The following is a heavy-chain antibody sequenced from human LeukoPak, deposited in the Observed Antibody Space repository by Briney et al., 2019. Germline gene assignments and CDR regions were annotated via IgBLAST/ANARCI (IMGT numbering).Heavy chain of an antibody. Sequence: SETLSLTCAVYGGSFSGYYWSWIRQPPGKGLEWIGSIYYSGGTYYNPSLKSRVTISVDTSKNQVSLKLSSVTAADTAVYYCASRSYYVCWIRWGQGTLVTVSS. D-gene: IGHD3-3*01. CDR2: IYYSGGT. CDR1: GGSFSGYY. J-gene: IGHJ4*02. CDR3: ASRSYYVCWIR. V-gene: IGHV4-34*01.